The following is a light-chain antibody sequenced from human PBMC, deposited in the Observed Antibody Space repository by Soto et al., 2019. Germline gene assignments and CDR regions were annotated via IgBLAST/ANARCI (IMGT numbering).Light chain of an antibody. V-gene: IGKV1-27*01. CDR3: QKYFSVPFT. CDR1: HGIRNN. J-gene: IGKJ3*01. CDR2: AAS. Sequence: DIQMTQSPSSLSASAGDRVTITCRASHGIRNNLAWYQQKPGEAPKLLIYAASTLQSGVPSRFSGSGSGTDFTLTISSLQPGDAATYYCQKYFSVPFTCGPGTKVEIK.